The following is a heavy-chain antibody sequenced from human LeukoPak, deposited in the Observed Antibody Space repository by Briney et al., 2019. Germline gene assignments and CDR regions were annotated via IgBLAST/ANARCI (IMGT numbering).Heavy chain of an antibody. CDR2: IIPIFGTA. Sequence: ASVKVSCKASGGTFSSYAISWVRQAPGQGLEWMGGIIPIFGTANYAQKFQGRVMITTDESTSTAYMELSSLRSEDTAVYYCASGGSGSDPDAFDIWGQGTMVTVSS. CDR1: GGTFSSYA. J-gene: IGHJ3*02. D-gene: IGHD1-26*01. CDR3: ASGGSGSDPDAFDI. V-gene: IGHV1-69*05.